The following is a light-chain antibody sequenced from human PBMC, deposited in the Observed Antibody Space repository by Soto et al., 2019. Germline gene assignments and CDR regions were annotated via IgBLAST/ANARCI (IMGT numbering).Light chain of an antibody. CDR1: SSDFGTYNY. V-gene: IGLV2-14*01. CDR3: NSYTSSSTLYV. CDR2: EVS. J-gene: IGLJ1*01. Sequence: QSALTQRASVSGSPGQSITISCTGTSSDFGTYNYVSWYQQHPGKAPKLMLYEVSNRPSGVSNRFFGSKSGNTASLTISGLQAEDEADYFCNSYTSSSTLYVFGTGTKLTVL.